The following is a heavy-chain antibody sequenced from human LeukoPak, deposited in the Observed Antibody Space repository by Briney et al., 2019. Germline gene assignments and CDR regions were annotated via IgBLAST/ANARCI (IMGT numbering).Heavy chain of an antibody. D-gene: IGHD2-2*01. V-gene: IGHV3-53*01. Sequence: GGSLRLSCAASGFTVSSNYMSWVRQAPGKGLEWVSVIYSGGSTYYADSVKGRFTISRDNSKNTLYLQMNSLRAEDTAVYYCARDGPADYFDYWGQGTLVTASS. CDR3: ARDGPADYFDY. J-gene: IGHJ4*02. CDR2: IYSGGST. CDR1: GFTVSSNY.